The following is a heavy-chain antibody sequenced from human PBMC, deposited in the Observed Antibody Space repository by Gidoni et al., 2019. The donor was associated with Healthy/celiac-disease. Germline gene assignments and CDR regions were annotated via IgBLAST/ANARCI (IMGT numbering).Heavy chain of an antibody. V-gene: IGHV4-39*07. CDR3: AREPTMVRGLDY. J-gene: IGHJ4*02. CDR2: IYYSGST. Sequence: QLQLQESGPGLVKPSETLSLTCTVPGGSISSSSYYWGWIRQPPGKGLEWIGRIYYSGSTYYNPSLKSRVTISVDTSKNQFSLKLSSVTAADTAVYYCAREPTMVRGLDYWGQGTLVTVSS. CDR1: GGSISSSSYY. D-gene: IGHD3-10*01.